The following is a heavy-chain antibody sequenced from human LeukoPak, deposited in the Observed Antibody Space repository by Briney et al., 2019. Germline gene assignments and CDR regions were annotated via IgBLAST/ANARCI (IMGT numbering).Heavy chain of an antibody. J-gene: IGHJ4*02. Sequence: GGSLRLSCAASGITVRSNYMFWVRQAPGKGLEWVSLIYSGDSTYYADSVKGRFTISRDTSKNTVYLQMNSLRAEDTAVYYCARDLTGVRVFDYWRQGTLVTVSS. CDR2: IYSGDST. CDR1: GITVRSNY. V-gene: IGHV3-66*02. D-gene: IGHD3-10*01. CDR3: ARDLTGVRVFDY.